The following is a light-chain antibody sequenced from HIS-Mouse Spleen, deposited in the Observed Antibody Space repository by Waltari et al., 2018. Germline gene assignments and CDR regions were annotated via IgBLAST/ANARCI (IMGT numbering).Light chain of an antibody. CDR3: SSYTSSSSWV. Sequence: QSALTQPAYVSGSPGQSITIPCTGTGRDGGGYDYVSGYQQHPGKAPKLMSYEVSKRPSGVSNRFSGSKSGNTASLTISGLQAEDEADYYCSSYTSSSSWVFGGGTKLTVL. CDR1: GRDGGGYDY. V-gene: IGLV2-14*01. J-gene: IGLJ3*02. CDR2: EVS.